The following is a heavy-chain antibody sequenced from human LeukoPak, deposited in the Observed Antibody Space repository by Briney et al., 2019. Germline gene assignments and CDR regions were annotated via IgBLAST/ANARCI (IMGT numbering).Heavy chain of an antibody. Sequence: GESLKISCKGSGYNFTSYWIGWVRQMPGKGPEWMGITHPGDSDTRYSPSFQGRVTISADKSITTAYVQWSSLKASDTAMYYCARAYYGSSGFDYWGQGTLVTVSS. CDR3: ARAYYGSSGFDY. CDR1: GYNFTSYW. J-gene: IGHJ4*02. V-gene: IGHV5-51*01. CDR2: THPGDSDT. D-gene: IGHD3-10*01.